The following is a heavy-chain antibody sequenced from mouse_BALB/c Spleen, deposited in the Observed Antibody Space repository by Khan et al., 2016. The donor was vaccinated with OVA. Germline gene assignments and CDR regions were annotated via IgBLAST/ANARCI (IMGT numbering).Heavy chain of an antibody. D-gene: IGHD2-14*01. Sequence: QVQLKESGAELARPGASVKMSCKASGYTFTSNTMHWVKQRPGQGLEWIGYINPRSGYTNYNQKFKDKATLTADKSSSTAYMQLSSLTSEDSAVYYCGRRTTGYAMDYWGQGTSVTVSS. CDR2: INPRSGYT. CDR1: GYTFTSNT. CDR3: GRRTTGYAMDY. J-gene: IGHJ4*01. V-gene: IGHV1-4*01.